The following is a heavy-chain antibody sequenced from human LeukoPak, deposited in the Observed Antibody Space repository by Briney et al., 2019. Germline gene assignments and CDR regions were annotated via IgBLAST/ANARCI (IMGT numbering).Heavy chain of an antibody. D-gene: IGHD3-10*01. CDR2: INPSGGST. V-gene: IGHV1-46*01. Sequence: ASVKVSCKASGYTFTSYYMHWVRQAPGQGLEWMGIINPSGGSTSYAQKFQGRVTMTRDMSTSTVYMELSSLRSEDTAVYYCARGRLGYYGSGSYFAYWGQGTLVTASS. CDR3: ARGRLGYYGSGSYFAY. J-gene: IGHJ4*02. CDR1: GYTFTSYY.